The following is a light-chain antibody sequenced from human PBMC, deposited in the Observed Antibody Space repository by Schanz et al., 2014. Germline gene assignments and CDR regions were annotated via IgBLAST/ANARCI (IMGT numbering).Light chain of an antibody. CDR1: SSDVGGDNF. Sequence: QSALTQPPSASGSPGQSVTISCTGTSSDVGGDNFVSWYQQHPGKAPKLMIYEINKRPSGVPDRFSGSKSGNTASLTVSGLQAEDEADYYCSSYTSSSTLRGVFGGGTKLTVL. CDR3: SSYTSSSTLRGV. V-gene: IGLV2-8*01. CDR2: EIN. J-gene: IGLJ3*02.